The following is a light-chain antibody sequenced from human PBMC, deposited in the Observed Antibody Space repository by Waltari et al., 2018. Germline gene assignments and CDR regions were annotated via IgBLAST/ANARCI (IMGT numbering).Light chain of an antibody. J-gene: IGKJ4*01. V-gene: IGKV3-20*01. Sequence: EVVLTQSPDTLSLSPGERATLPCRASQTVTSSYIAWYQQRPGQAPRLLIYSASRRATGIPERFSGSASGTDFSLTISRLEPEDFAVYYCQQYARSLTFGGGTKVEIK. CDR3: QQYARSLT. CDR1: QTVTSSY. CDR2: SAS.